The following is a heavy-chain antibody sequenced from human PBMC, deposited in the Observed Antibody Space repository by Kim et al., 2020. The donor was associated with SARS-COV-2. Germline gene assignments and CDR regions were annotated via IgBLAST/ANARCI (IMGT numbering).Heavy chain of an antibody. CDR3: AGLPDIPGWPFDA. D-gene: IGHD6-19*01. J-gene: IGHJ4*02. Sequence: SETLSLTCTVSVDSINSDYWTWIRQPPGKGLEWIAYIRYSGKTAYNPSLRSRVAISIDPSKSHFSLQLTSVTAADTAVYFCAGLPDIPGWPFDAWGQGVLVTVSS. CDR1: VDSINSDY. CDR2: IRYSGKT. V-gene: IGHV4-59*01.